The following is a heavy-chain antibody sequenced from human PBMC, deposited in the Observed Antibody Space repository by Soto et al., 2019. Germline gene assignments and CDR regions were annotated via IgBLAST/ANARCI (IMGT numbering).Heavy chain of an antibody. D-gene: IGHD1-26*01. Sequence: GPVKLSCSGSGFTIVSYDIRCVRKWTEKGLECFSVIGTTGYTYYPGSVKGRFTISRENAKNSLYLQMNSLRAGDTAVYYCARVYSGSYCSYAYDIWGQGTMVTVSS. V-gene: IGHV3-13*01. CDR1: GFTIVSYD. CDR2: IGTTGYT. J-gene: IGHJ3*02. CDR3: ARVYSGSYCSYAYDI.